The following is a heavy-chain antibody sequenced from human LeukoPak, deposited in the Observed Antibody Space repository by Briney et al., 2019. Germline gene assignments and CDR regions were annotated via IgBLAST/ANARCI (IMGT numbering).Heavy chain of an antibody. J-gene: IGHJ4*02. CDR2: ISGDGSST. D-gene: IGHD6-19*01. Sequence: GGSLRLSCAASGFTFNSYWMHWVRQAPGKGLVWVSRISGDGSSTSYADSVKGRFTISRDNAKNTLYLQMNSLRAEDTAVYYCARALAVAGTGGHYWGQGTLVTVSP. CDR1: GFTFNSYW. V-gene: IGHV3-74*01. CDR3: ARALAVAGTGGHY.